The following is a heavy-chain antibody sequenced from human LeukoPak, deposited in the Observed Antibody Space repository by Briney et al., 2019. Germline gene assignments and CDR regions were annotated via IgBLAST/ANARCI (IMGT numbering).Heavy chain of an antibody. V-gene: IGHV3-23*01. CDR1: GFTFTSYA. D-gene: IGHD4-17*01. CDR3: AKDRGQYGDYVLSAFDI. Sequence: GGSLRLSCAASGFTFTSYAMSWVRQAPGKGLEWVSAISNSGGSTYYADSVKGRFTISRDNSKNTLYLQTNSLRAEDTAVYYCAKDRGQYGDYVLSAFDIWGQGTMVTVSS. J-gene: IGHJ3*02. CDR2: ISNSGGST.